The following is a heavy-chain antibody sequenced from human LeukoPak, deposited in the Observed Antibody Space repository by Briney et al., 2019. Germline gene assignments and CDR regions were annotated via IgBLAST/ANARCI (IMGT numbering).Heavy chain of an antibody. CDR3: VKGYSSSWSGYFDS. Sequence: GGSLRLSCEASGFIFDDYVMYWVRQSPGRGLEWVSGMTWDGYKIDYVDSVKGRFTISRDNARNSLFLQMNRVRVEDTAFYYCVKGYSSSWSGYFDSWGQGTLVTV. D-gene: IGHD5-18*01. CDR1: GFIFDDYV. V-gene: IGHV3-9*01. J-gene: IGHJ4*02. CDR2: MTWDGYKI.